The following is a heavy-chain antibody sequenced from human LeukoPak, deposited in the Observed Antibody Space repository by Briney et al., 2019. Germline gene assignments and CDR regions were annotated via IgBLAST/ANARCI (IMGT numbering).Heavy chain of an antibody. D-gene: IGHD3-22*01. Sequence: GGSLRLSCAASGFTFSDYSMSWVRQAPGKGLEWVSAISGSGGSTYYADSVKGRFTISRDNSKNTLYLQMNSLRAEDTAVYYCANPPILDYYDSSGSDYWGRGTLVTVSS. CDR2: ISGSGGST. V-gene: IGHV3-23*01. CDR3: ANPPILDYYDSSGSDY. CDR1: GFTFSDYS. J-gene: IGHJ4*02.